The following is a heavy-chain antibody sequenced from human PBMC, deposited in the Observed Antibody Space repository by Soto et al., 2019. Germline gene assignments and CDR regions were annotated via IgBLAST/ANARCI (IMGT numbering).Heavy chain of an antibody. CDR2: ISYDGSNK. J-gene: IGHJ5*02. CDR1: GFTFSSYA. CDR3: AKEGALLWFGEPHWFDP. Sequence: QVQLVESGGGVVQPGRSLRLSCAASGFTFSSYAMHWVRQAPGKGLEWVAVISYDGSNKYYADSVKGRFTISRDNSKNTLYLQMNSLRAEDTAVYYCAKEGALLWFGEPHWFDPWGQGTLVTVSS. D-gene: IGHD3-10*01. V-gene: IGHV3-30*04.